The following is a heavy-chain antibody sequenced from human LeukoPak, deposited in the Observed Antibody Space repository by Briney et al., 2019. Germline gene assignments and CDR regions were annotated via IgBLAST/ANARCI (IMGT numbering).Heavy chain of an antibody. CDR1: GFTFDDYG. Sequence: GGSLRLSCAASGFTFDDYGMSWVRQVPGKGLEWVSSISHTGGSPYYADSVKGRFTVSRDNSKNTLYLQMNSLTVEDTAIYYCAKNADRGAYCRGGSCYPYYYYYMDVWGAGTTVTISS. CDR2: ISHTGGSP. D-gene: IGHD2-15*01. V-gene: IGHV3-23*01. J-gene: IGHJ6*03. CDR3: AKNADRGAYCRGGSCYPYYYYYMDV.